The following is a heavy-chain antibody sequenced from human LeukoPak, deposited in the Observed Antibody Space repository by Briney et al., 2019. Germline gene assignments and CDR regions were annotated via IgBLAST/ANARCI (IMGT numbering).Heavy chain of an antibody. V-gene: IGHV4-34*01. CDR3: ARGAGGRAPYCTNGVCSYYYYYYMDV. D-gene: IGHD2-8*01. CDR2: INHSGNT. J-gene: IGHJ6*03. CDR1: GGSFSGYY. Sequence: SETLSLTCAVYGGSFSGYYWSWIRQPPGKGLEWIGEINHSGNTNYNPSLKSRVTISVDTSKNQFSLKLSSVTAADTAVYYCARGAGGRAPYCTNGVCSYYYYYYMDVWGKGTTVTVSS.